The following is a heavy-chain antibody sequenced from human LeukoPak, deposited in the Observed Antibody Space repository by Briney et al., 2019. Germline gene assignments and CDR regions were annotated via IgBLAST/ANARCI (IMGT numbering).Heavy chain of an antibody. Sequence: SVKVSCKASGGTFSSYAISWVRQAPEQGLEWMGRIIPILGIANYAQKFQGRVTITADKSTSTAYMELSSLRSEDTAVYYCARDSVIAAAVDYWGQGTLVTVSS. CDR1: GGTFSSYA. CDR3: ARDSVIAAAVDY. D-gene: IGHD6-13*01. V-gene: IGHV1-69*04. CDR2: IIPILGIA. J-gene: IGHJ4*02.